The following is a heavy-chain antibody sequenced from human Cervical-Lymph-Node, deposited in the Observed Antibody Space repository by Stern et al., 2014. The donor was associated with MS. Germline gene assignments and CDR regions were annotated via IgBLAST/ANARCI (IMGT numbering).Heavy chain of an antibody. Sequence: QVQLQESGPGLVKPSETLSLTCTVSGGSINTYYWSWIRQSPGKGLEWIGYIYYGGSHYYNPSLKSRVTISVDTFKNQVSLKLSSVTTADTAVYYCARGIAVTGRKAFDIWGQGTMVTVSS. CDR3: ARGIAVTGRKAFDI. CDR2: IYYGGSH. J-gene: IGHJ3*02. CDR1: GGSINTYY. V-gene: IGHV4-59*01. D-gene: IGHD6-19*01.